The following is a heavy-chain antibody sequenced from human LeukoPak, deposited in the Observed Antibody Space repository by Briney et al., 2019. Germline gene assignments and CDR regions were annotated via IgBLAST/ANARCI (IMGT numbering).Heavy chain of an antibody. D-gene: IGHD3-9*01. J-gene: IGHJ6*02. V-gene: IGHV1-3*01. Sequence: ASVKVSCKASGYTFTSYAMHWVRQAPGQRLEWMGWINAGNGNTKYSQKSQGRVTITRDTSASTAYMELSSLRSEDTAVYYCARGGILTGYYSDYYYYGMDVWGQGTTVTVSS. CDR1: GYTFTSYA. CDR2: INAGNGNT. CDR3: ARGGILTGYYSDYYYYGMDV.